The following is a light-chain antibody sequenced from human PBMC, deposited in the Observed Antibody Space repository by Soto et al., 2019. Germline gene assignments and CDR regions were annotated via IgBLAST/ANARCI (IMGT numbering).Light chain of an antibody. CDR3: GTWDSSLSAVV. CDR1: SSNIGKNY. CDR2: DNN. J-gene: IGLJ3*02. Sequence: QSVLTQPPSVSAAPGQKVTISCSGSSSNIGKNYVSWYQHVPGTAPKLLIYDNNERPSGIPDRFSGSKSGTSATLGITGLQTGDEADYHCGTWDSSLSAVVFGGGTKLTVL. V-gene: IGLV1-51*01.